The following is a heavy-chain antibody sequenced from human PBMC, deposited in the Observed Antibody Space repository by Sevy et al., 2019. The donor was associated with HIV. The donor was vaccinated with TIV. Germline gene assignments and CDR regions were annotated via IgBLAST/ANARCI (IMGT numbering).Heavy chain of an antibody. CDR1: GFTFSSYA. V-gene: IGHV3-23*01. J-gene: IGHJ6*03. Sequence: GGSLRLSCAASGFTFSSYAMSWVRQAPGKGLEWVSAISGSGGSTYYADSVKGRFTISRDNSKNTLYLQMNSLRAEDTAVYYCAKVDPIVGAKAGYYYYYYMDVWGKGTTVTVSS. CDR2: ISGSGGST. CDR3: AKVDPIVGAKAGYYYYYYMDV. D-gene: IGHD1-26*01.